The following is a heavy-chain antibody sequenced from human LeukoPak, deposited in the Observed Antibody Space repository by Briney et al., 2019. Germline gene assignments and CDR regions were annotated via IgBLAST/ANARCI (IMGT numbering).Heavy chain of an antibody. CDR2: IYSGGST. CDR1: GFTVSSNY. D-gene: IGHD4-17*01. J-gene: IGHJ4*02. Sequence: GGSLRLSCAASGFTVSSNYMSWVRQAPGKGLEWVSVIYSGGSTYYADSVKGRFTISRDNSKNALYLQMNSLRAEDTAVYYCARDFHDYGDYAFDYWGQGTLVTVSS. CDR3: ARDFHDYGDYAFDY. V-gene: IGHV3-66*01.